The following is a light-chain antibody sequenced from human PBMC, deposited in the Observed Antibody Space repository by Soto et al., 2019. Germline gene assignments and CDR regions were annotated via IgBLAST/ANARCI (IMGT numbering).Light chain of an antibody. J-gene: IGLJ2*01. V-gene: IGLV2-8*01. CDR1: SSDVGGYNF. CDR2: EVN. CDR3: SSHAGSNLVV. Sequence: QSALTLPPSASGSPGQSVTISCTGTSSDVGGYNFVSWYQQHPGKAPKLLIYEVNKRPSGVPDRFSGFKSGNTASLTVSGLQAEDEADYYCSSHAGSNLVVFGGGTKLTVL.